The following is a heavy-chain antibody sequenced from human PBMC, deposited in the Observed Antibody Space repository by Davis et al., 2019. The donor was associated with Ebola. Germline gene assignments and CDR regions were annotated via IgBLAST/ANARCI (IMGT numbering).Heavy chain of an antibody. V-gene: IGHV3-11*01. CDR1: GFIFSDYY. Sequence: GESLKISCSASGFIFSDYYMSWIRQAPGKGLEWISYINTGGGSFFFGDSVKGRFTISRDYAKNSLFLQMNSLRAEDTAIYYCARDGVRERGFSGRDYFFYGMDVWGKGTAVTVSS. J-gene: IGHJ6*04. CDR3: ARDGVRERGFSGRDYFFYGMDV. CDR2: INTGGGSF. D-gene: IGHD5-12*01.